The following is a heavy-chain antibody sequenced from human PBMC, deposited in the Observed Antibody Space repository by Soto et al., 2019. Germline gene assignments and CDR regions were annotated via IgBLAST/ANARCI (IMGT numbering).Heavy chain of an antibody. J-gene: IGHJ6*02. V-gene: IGHV3-30-3*01. CDR1: GFTFSSYA. CDR2: ISYDGSNK. CDR3: ARSRGIQLWYPYYYGMDV. D-gene: IGHD5-18*01. Sequence: GGSLRLSCAASGFTFSSYAMHWVRQAPGKGLEWVAVISYDGSNKYYADSVKGRLTISRDNSKNTLYLQMNSLRAEDTAVYYCARSRGIQLWYPYYYGMDVWGQGTTVTRLL.